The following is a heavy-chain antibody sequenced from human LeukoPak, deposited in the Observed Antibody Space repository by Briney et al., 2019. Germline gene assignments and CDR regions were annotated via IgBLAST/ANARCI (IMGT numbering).Heavy chain of an antibody. D-gene: IGHD3-3*01. CDR1: GGSITSGGYY. J-gene: IGHJ4*02. V-gene: IGHV4-31*03. CDR2: IYYSGNT. CDR3: AGGRDVRSGYYPSPGH. Sequence: SQTLSLTCSVSGGSITSGGYYCSWIPQHPGKGLEWIGYIYYSGNTYYNPSLKSRVAISLDTSKNQFSLKVNSVTGADTAVYYCAGGRDVRSGYYPSPGHWGQGTLVTVSA.